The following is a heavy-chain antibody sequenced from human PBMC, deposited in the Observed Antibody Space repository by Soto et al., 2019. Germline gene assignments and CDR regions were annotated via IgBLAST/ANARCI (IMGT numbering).Heavy chain of an antibody. CDR1: GFTFSFCA. CDR2: TRGSGGGT. Sequence: EVQLLESGGGLVQPGGSLRLSCAASGFTFSFCAMNWVRQAPGKGLEWVSSTRGSGGGTYYADSVRGRFTISTDNSTNTLYLQMNSLRVEDTAVYYCVKGLSHSYCYFAYWGQGTLVTVSS. V-gene: IGHV3-23*01. CDR3: VKGLSHSYCYFAY. D-gene: IGHD2-8*02. J-gene: IGHJ4*02.